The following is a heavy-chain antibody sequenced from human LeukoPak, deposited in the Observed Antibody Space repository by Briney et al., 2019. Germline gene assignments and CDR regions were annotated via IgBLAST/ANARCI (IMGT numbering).Heavy chain of an antibody. CDR2: INPSGSS. Sequence: SETLSLTCAVYARSSTSFYCTWVSQSPREGLEWKGEINPSGSSSYNPTLKSRIMISLAMSRTQSSLKLRSVTAADTACNYLARSQCGGDCYSSRWQILYGYYYYSMDVWGTGTTVTVSS. V-gene: IGHV4-34*01. D-gene: IGHD2-21*02. J-gene: IGHJ6*03. CDR1: ARSSTSFY. CDR3: ARSQCGGDCYSSRWQILYGYYYYSMDV.